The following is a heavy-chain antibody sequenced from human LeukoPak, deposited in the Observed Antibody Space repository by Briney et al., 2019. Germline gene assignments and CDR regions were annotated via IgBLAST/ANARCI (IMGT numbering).Heavy chain of an antibody. CDR2: INPHSGGT. CDR3: ARDVGEYCSSTNCYASHY. J-gene: IGHJ4*02. Sequence: ASVKVSCKASGYTFTGYYIHWVRQAPGQGLEWMGWINPHSGGTNYAQRFQGGVTMTRDTSITTAYMELSSLRSDDTAVYYCARDVGEYCSSTNCYASHYWGQGTLVTVSS. D-gene: IGHD2-2*01. V-gene: IGHV1-2*02. CDR1: GYTFTGYY.